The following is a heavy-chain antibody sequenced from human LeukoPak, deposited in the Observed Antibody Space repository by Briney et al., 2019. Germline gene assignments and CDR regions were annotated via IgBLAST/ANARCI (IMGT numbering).Heavy chain of an antibody. D-gene: IGHD1-26*01. V-gene: IGHV3-53*01. Sequence: GGSLRLSCAASGFTVSSSYMSWVRQAPGKGLEWVSVIYSGGSTYYADSVKGRFTISRDNSKNTLYLQMNSLRAEDTAVYYCARDFSGRGDAFDIWGQGTMVTVSS. J-gene: IGHJ3*02. CDR3: ARDFSGRGDAFDI. CDR2: IYSGGST. CDR1: GFTVSSSY.